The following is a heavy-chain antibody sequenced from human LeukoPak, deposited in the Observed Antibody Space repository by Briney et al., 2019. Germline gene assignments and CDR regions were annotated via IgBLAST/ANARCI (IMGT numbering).Heavy chain of an antibody. Sequence: PSETLSLTCAVYGGSFSGYYWSWIRQPPGKGLEWIGEINHSGSTNYNPSLKSRVTISVDTSKNQFSLKLSSVTAADTAMYYCARYPRQRPTNKYCSSTSCYRGRYYFDYWGQGTLVTVSS. V-gene: IGHV4-34*01. CDR2: INHSGST. CDR1: GGSFSGYY. CDR3: ARYPRQRPTNKYCSSTSCYRGRYYFDY. D-gene: IGHD2-2*02. J-gene: IGHJ4*02.